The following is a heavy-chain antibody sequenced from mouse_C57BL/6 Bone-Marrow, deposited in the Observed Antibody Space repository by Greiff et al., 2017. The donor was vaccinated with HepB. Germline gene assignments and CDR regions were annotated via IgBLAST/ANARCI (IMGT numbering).Heavy chain of an antibody. CDR1: GYTFTSYW. V-gene: IGHV1-55*01. D-gene: IGHD1-1*01. CDR3: ARSGTTVVAKDWYFYV. J-gene: IGHJ1*03. CDR2: IYPGSGST. Sequence: QVQLQQPGAELVKPGASVKMSCKASGYTFTSYWITWVKQRPGQGLEWIGDIYPGSGSTNYNEKFKSKATLTVDTSSSTAYMQLSSLTSEDSAVYYCARSGTTVVAKDWYFYVWGTGTTVTVSS.